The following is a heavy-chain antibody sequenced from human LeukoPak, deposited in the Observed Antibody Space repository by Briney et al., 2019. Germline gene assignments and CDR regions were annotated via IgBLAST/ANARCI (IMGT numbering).Heavy chain of an antibody. CDR2: IYTSGST. CDR1: GGSVSSGTYY. J-gene: IGHJ4*02. Sequence: PSETLSLTCTVSGGSVSSGTYYWSWIRQPAGKGLEWIGRIYTSGSTNYSPSLKSRVTISVDTSKNQFSLNLSSVTAADTAVYYCARVSDYSNYVDYWGQGTLVTVSS. CDR3: ARVSDYSNYVDY. D-gene: IGHD4-11*01. V-gene: IGHV4-61*02.